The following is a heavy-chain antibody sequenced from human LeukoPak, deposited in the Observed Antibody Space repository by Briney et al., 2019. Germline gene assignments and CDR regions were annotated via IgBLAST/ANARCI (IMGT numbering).Heavy chain of an antibody. Sequence: SETLSLTCTVSGGSISSYYWSWIRQPPGKGLEWAGEVHLDGRTNYNPSLKSRLIMSVDLPENHISLKLTSVTAADTAVYYCAREGGFYRPLDYSGQGTLVTVSS. J-gene: IGHJ4*02. D-gene: IGHD3-3*01. CDR1: GGSISSYY. V-gene: IGHV4-59*12. CDR2: VHLDGRT. CDR3: AREGGFYRPLDY.